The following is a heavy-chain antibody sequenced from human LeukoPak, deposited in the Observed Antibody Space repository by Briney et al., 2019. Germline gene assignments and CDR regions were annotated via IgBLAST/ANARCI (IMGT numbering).Heavy chain of an antibody. CDR3: ARHKKAIGAFDI. Sequence: GESLKISCKGSGYGFTSYWIGWVRQVPGKGLEWMGIIYPGDSGTRYSPSFQGQVTISADKSISTAYLQWSSLKASDTAMYYCARHKKAIGAFDIWGQGTMVTVSS. CDR2: IYPGDSGT. CDR1: GYGFTSYW. J-gene: IGHJ3*02. V-gene: IGHV5-51*01.